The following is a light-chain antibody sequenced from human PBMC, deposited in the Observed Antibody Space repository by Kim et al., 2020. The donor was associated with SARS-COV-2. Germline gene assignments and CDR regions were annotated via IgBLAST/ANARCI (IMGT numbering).Light chain of an antibody. CDR3: QQYNSYSAWT. Sequence: SVGDRVTITCRASKSISSWLAWYQQKPGKAPKLLINKASSLESGVPSRFSGSGSGTEFTLTISSMQPDDFATYYCQQYNSYSAWTFGQGTKVDIK. CDR2: KAS. J-gene: IGKJ1*01. CDR1: KSISSW. V-gene: IGKV1-5*03.